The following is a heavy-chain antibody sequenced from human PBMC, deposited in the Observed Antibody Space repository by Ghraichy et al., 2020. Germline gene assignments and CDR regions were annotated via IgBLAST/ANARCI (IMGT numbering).Heavy chain of an antibody. V-gene: IGHV4-59*01. CDR3: ARDPLLGYCSGGSCYEGAFDI. CDR1: GGSISSYY. J-gene: IGHJ3*02. Sequence: SETLSLNCTVSGGSISSYYWSWIRQPPGKGLEWIGYIYYSGSTNYNPSLKSRVTISVDTSKNQFSLKLSSVTAADTAVYYCARDPLLGYCSGGSCYEGAFDIWGQGTMVTVSS. CDR2: IYYSGST. D-gene: IGHD2-15*01.